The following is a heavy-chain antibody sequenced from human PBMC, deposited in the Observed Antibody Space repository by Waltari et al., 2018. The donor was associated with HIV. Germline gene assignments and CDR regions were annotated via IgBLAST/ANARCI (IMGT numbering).Heavy chain of an antibody. V-gene: IGHV3-9*01. J-gene: IGHJ5*01. CDR3: AKGGSHLTIFEAWFDS. D-gene: IGHD3-3*01. CDR2: ISWNSGMT. CDR1: GFTFDDDP. Sequence: EVQLVESGGGLVQPGRSLRLSCAASGFTFDDDPMHWVRQSPGKGLEWASGISWNSGMTDYGDSVKGRFTISRDNAKNSLYLQMNSLTVEDTAFYYCAKGGSHLTIFEAWFDSWGQGTLVTVSS.